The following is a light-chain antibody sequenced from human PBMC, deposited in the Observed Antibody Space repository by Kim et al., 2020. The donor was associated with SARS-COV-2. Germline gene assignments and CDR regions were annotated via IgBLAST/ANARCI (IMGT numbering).Light chain of an antibody. CDR3: QAWNSRTVV. CDR2: QGT. V-gene: IGLV3-1*01. J-gene: IGLJ2*01. CDR1: KLGDKY. Sequence: SYELTQPPSVSVSPGQTASITCPGDKLGDKYACWYQQKPGQSPVLVIYQGTERPSGIPERFSGSKSGTTATLTISGTQAIDEADYYCQAWNSRTVVFGGGTKLTVL.